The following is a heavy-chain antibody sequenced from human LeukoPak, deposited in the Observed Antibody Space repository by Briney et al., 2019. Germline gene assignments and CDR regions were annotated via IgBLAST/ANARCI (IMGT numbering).Heavy chain of an antibody. J-gene: IGHJ4*02. CDR1: GYSISSGFY. CDR2: IHHSGGT. D-gene: IGHD2-2*01. V-gene: IGHV4-38-2*01. CDR3: ARLDGYQLLLNY. Sequence: SETLSLTCAVSGYSISSGFYWGWIRQPPRKGLEWIGKIHHSGGTYYNPSLKSRVTISVDMSKNQFSLKLTSVTAADTAVYYCARLDGYQLLLNYWGQGTLVTVSS.